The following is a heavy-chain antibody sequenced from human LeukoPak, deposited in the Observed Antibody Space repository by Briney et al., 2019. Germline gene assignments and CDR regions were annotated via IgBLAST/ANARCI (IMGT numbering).Heavy chain of an antibody. D-gene: IGHD2-2*01. V-gene: IGHV4-59*01. CDR1: GGSISSYY. J-gene: IGHJ4*02. CDR2: IYYSGST. CDR3: ASLSPYCSSTSCYSFDY. Sequence: SETLSLTCTVSGGSISSYYWSWIRQPPGKGLEWIGYIYYSGSTNYNPSLRSRVTISVDTSKNQFSLKLSSVTAADTAVYYCASLSPYCSSTSCYSFDYWGQGTLSPSPQ.